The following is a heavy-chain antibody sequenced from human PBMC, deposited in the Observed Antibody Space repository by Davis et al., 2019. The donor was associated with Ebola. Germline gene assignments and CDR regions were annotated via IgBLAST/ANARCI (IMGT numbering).Heavy chain of an antibody. CDR3: AKRSDYRSFDY. V-gene: IGHV3-23*01. CDR1: GFTFSSYA. D-gene: IGHD4-11*01. J-gene: IGHJ4*02. CDR2: ISTGGGVT. Sequence: PGGSLRLSCAASGFTFSSYAMSWVRQAPGKGLEWVSGISTGGGVTIYADSVKGRFTISRDNSKNTLYLQMNSLRGEDTAVYYCAKRSDYRSFDYWGQGTQATVSS.